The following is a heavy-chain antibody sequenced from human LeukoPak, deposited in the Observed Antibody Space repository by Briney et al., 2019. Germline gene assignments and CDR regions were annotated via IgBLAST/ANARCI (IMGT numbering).Heavy chain of an antibody. V-gene: IGHV4-61*05. CDR2: IYYSGST. CDR3: ARSTTGTAWFDP. J-gene: IGHJ5*02. CDR1: GGSISSSSYY. D-gene: IGHD1-1*01. Sequence: PSETLSLTCTVSGGSISSSSYYWSWIRQPPGKGLEWIGYIYYSGSTYYNPSLKSRVTISVDRSKNQFSLKLSSVTAADTAVYYCARSTTGTAWFDPWGQGTLVTVSS.